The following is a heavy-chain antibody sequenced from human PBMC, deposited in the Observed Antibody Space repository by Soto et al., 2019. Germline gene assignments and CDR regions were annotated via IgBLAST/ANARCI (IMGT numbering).Heavy chain of an antibody. CDR2: IYYSGST. D-gene: IGHD6-19*01. J-gene: IGHJ4*02. Sequence: PSETLSLTCTVSGGSISSSSYYWGWIRQPPGKGLEWIGSIYYSGSTYYNPSLKSRVTISVDTSKNQFSLKLSSVTAADTAVYYCASNGYSSGWKVPYWGQGTLVTVSS. V-gene: IGHV4-39*01. CDR1: GGSISSSSYY. CDR3: ASNGYSSGWKVPY.